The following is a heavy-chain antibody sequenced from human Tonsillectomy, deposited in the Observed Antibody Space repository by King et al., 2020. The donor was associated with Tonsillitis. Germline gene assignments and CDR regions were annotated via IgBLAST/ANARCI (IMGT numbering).Heavy chain of an antibody. D-gene: IGHD3-9*01. CDR3: AKPLKRHFDWPRVDP. CDR1: GGPITNGGYY. CDR2: SENSGST. V-gene: IGHV4-31*03. J-gene: IGHJ5*02. Sequence: QLQESGPGLVKPSQTLSLTCTVSGGPITNGGYYWSWIRQHPGKGLEWIGYSENSGSTFYNPSMKSRVTISIDTSKNQFYLKLTSVTAADTAVYYCAKPLKRHFDWPRVDPWGQGTLVTVSS.